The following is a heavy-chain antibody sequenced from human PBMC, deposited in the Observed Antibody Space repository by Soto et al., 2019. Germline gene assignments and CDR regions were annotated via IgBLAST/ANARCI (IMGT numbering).Heavy chain of an antibody. D-gene: IGHD3-10*01. CDR1: GYSFTSYW. CDR2: IYPGDSDT. Sequence: GESLKNSCKGSGYSFTSYWIGWVRQMPGKGLEWMGIIYPGDSDTRYSPSFQGQVTISADKSISTAYLQWSSLKASDTAMYYCARHDYGSGSYYYYYYGMDVWGQGTTVTVSS. CDR3: ARHDYGSGSYYYYYYGMDV. V-gene: IGHV5-51*01. J-gene: IGHJ6*02.